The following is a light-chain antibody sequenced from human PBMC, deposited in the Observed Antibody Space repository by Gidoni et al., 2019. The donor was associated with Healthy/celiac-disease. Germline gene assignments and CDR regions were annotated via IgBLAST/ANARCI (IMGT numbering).Light chain of an antibody. CDR2: WAS. J-gene: IGKJ5*01. CDR3: QQYYSTPIT. V-gene: IGKV4-1*01. Sequence: DIVMTQSPDSLAVSLGERATINCQSSQSVLYSSNNKNYLAWYQQKPGQPPKLLIYWASTRESGVPDRFSGSGSGTDFTLTISSLQAEDVAVYYCQQYYSTPITFXQXTRLEIK. CDR1: QSVLYSSNNKNY.